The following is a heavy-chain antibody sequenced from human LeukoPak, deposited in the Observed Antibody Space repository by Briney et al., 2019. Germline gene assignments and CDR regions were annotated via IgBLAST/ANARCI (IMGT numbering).Heavy chain of an antibody. CDR1: GYTFTSYG. V-gene: IGHV1-18*01. D-gene: IGHD3-22*01. CDR2: ISAYNGNT. Sequence: ASVKVSCKASGYTFTSYGISWVRQAPGQGLEWMGWISAYNGNTNYAQKLQGRVTMTTDTSTSTAYMELRSLRSDDTAVYYCARDEGGPDDNYYDSSGYYDYWGQGTLVTVSS. CDR3: ARDEGGPDDNYYDSSGYYDY. J-gene: IGHJ4*02.